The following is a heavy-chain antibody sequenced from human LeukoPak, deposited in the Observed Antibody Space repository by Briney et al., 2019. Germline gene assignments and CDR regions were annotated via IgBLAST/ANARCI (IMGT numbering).Heavy chain of an antibody. Sequence: GGSLRLSCAASGFTFSSYSMNWVRQAPGKGLEWVSAISGSGGSTYYADSVKGRFTISRDNSKNTLYLQMNSLRAEDTAVYYCAKPEPLPSIAPFDYWGQGTLVTVSS. CDR2: ISGSGGST. CDR1: GFTFSSYS. CDR3: AKPEPLPSIAPFDY. D-gene: IGHD6-6*01. V-gene: IGHV3-23*01. J-gene: IGHJ4*02.